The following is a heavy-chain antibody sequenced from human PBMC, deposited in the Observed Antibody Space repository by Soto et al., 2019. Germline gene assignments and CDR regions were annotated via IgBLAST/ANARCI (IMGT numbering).Heavy chain of an antibody. V-gene: IGHV1-69*04. D-gene: IGHD5-12*01. CDR2: IIPILGIA. Sequence: VASVKVSCKASGGTFSSYTISWVRQAPGQGLEWMGRIIPILGIANYAQKFQGRVTITADKSTSTAYMELSSLRSEDTAVYYCARDRAYSGYGLFDPWGQGTLVTVSS. J-gene: IGHJ5*02. CDR1: GGTFSSYT. CDR3: ARDRAYSGYGLFDP.